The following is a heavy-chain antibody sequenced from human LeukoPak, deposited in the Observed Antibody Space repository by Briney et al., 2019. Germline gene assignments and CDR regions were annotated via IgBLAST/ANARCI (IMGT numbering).Heavy chain of an antibody. D-gene: IGHD3-22*01. Sequence: GGSLRLSCAASGFTFSSYGMHWVRQAPVKGLEWVAVISYDGSNKYYADSVKGRFTISRDNSKNTLYLQMNSLRAEDTAVYYCAKDPKPLEYYYDSSGLDYWGQGTLVTVSS. CDR1: GFTFSSYG. CDR3: AKDPKPLEYYYDSSGLDY. CDR2: ISYDGSNK. V-gene: IGHV3-30*18. J-gene: IGHJ4*02.